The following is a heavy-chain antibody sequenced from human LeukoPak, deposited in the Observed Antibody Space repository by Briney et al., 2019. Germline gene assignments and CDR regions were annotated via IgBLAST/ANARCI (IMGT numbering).Heavy chain of an antibody. Sequence: SETLSLTCSVSSDFISRYYWSWLRQPPGKGLEWIGYISYSGSTNYNPSLKSRVTLSVDTSKNQISLRLSSVTAAYTAVYYCTRAVGVAVTPLDFDYWGQGTLVTVSS. CDR3: TRAVGVAVTPLDFDY. D-gene: IGHD6-19*01. J-gene: IGHJ4*02. CDR2: ISYSGST. CDR1: SDFISRYY. V-gene: IGHV4-59*01.